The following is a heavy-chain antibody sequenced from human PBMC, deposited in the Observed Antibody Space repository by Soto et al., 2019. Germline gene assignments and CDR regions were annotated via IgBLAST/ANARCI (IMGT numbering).Heavy chain of an antibody. CDR3: TKDNPKYGSGSQEGGFFDY. CDR2: ISFNGGSI. V-gene: IGHV3-9*01. J-gene: IGHJ4*02. Sequence: EVQVVESGGGLVQPGRSLRLSCEASGFTFDDYAMHWVRQAPGKGLEWVSGISFNGGSIGYAGSVKGRFTISRDNAKNSLYLKMDSLRPEDTALYYCTKDNPKYGSGSQEGGFFDYWGQGTLVTVSS. D-gene: IGHD3-10*01. CDR1: GFTFDDYA.